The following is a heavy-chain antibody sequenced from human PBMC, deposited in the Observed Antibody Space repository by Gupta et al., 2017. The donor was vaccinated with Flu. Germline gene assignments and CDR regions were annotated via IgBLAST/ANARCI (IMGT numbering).Heavy chain of an antibody. Sequence: EVQLVESGGVLVQPGVSLRLSCPASGFTFSSYWMHWGRQAPGKGLVWVSRINSDGSSTSYADSVKGRFTISRDNAKNTLYLQMNSLRAEDTAVYYCARSPRFLEIDYWGQGTLVTVSS. J-gene: IGHJ4*02. CDR1: GFTFSSYW. D-gene: IGHD3-3*01. CDR3: ARSPRFLEIDY. CDR2: INSDGSST. V-gene: IGHV3-74*01.